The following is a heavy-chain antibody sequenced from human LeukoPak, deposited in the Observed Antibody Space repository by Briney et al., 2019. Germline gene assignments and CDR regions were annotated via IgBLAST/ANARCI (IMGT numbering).Heavy chain of an antibody. V-gene: IGHV5-10-1*01. J-gene: IGHJ5*02. CDR1: GSRLARYW. CDR3: ARHEGGWLDR. D-gene: IGHD2-15*01. Sequence: GESLKISCLGSGSRLARYWISWVSHMPGKGREWIGWIEPSDSYTNSSPSLQGHVSLSADKSIGTAYLQLSSMKASDTAMYYYARHEGGWLDRWRQG. CDR2: IEPSDSYT.